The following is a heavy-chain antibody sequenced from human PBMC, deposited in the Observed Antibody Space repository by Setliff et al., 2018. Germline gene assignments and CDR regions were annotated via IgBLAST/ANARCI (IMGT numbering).Heavy chain of an antibody. CDR3: ARAQAAYNWNYYVLGY. J-gene: IGHJ4*02. CDR2: ISSSSSTI. V-gene: IGHV3-48*04. CDR1: GFIFSFHS. D-gene: IGHD1-7*01. Sequence: PGGSLRLSCAASGFIFSFHSMNWVRQAPGKGLEWVSYISSSSSTIYYADSVKGRFTISRDNAKNSLYLQMNSLRAEDTAVYYCARAQAAYNWNYYVLGYWGQGTLVTVSS.